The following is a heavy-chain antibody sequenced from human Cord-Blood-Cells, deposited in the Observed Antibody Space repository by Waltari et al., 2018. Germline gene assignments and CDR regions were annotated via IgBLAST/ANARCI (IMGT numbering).Heavy chain of an antibody. V-gene: IGHV3-21*01. D-gene: IGHD3-3*01. CDR2: ISSSSSYI. J-gene: IGHJ6*03. CDR3: ARDCSYDFWSGYYDYYMDV. Sequence: EVQLVESGGGLVKPGGSLRLSCAASGFTFSSYSMNWVRQAPGKGLEWVSSISSSSSYIYYADALKGRFTISRDNAKNSLYLQMNSLRAEDTAVYYCARDCSYDFWSGYYDYYMDVWGKGTTVTVSS. CDR1: GFTFSSYS.